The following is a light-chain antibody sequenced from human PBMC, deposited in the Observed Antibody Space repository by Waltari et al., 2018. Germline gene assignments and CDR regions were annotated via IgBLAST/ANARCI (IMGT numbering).Light chain of an antibody. J-gene: IGLJ1*01. V-gene: IGLV2-8*01. CDR3: SSYAGSTYYV. CDR1: SSEVGSYNY. CDR2: EVT. Sequence: QSALTQPPSASGSPGQSVTISCTGASSEVGSYNYASWYQHHPGKAPKLLIYEVTKRPSGVPDRFSGSKSGNTASLTVSGLLAEDEADYYCSSYAGSTYYVFGTGTKVAVL.